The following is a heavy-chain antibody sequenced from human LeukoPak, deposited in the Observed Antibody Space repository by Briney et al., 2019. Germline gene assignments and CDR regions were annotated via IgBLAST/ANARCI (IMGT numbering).Heavy chain of an antibody. CDR3: ARSGSSRDYYFDY. Sequence: PSGTLSLTCAVSGGSISSSNWWSWVRQPPGKGLEWIGEIYHSGSTNYNPSFKSRVTISVDKSKNQFSLKLSSVTAADTAVYYCARSGSSRDYYFDYWGQGTLVTVSS. CDR1: GGSISSSNW. D-gene: IGHD1-26*01. CDR2: IYHSGST. J-gene: IGHJ4*02. V-gene: IGHV4-4*02.